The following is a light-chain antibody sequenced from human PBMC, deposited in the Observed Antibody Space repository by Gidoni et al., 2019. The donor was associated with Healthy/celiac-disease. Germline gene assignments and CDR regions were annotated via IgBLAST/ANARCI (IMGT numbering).Light chain of an antibody. CDR3: QQYNNWLTWT. V-gene: IGKV3-15*01. J-gene: IGKJ1*01. Sequence: VLTHSPATLSVSPGERATLSCWASQSVSSNLAWYQQKPGQAPRLLIYGASTRATGIPARFSGSGSGTEFTLTISSLQSEDFAVYYCQQYNNWLTWTFGQGTKVEIK. CDR1: QSVSSN. CDR2: GAS.